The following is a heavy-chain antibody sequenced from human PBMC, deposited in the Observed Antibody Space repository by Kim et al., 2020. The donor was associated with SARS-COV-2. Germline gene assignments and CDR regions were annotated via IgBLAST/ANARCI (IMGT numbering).Heavy chain of an antibody. CDR1: GFTFNIYR. V-gene: IGHV3-48*02. Sequence: GGSLRLSCAASGFTFNIYRMNWVRQAPGKGLEWVWYISSSTIYYADSVTGRFSISRDNAKNSQFLQMNSLRDEDAAVYYCVRDGNHNWDLDYWGQGTLVTVSS. CDR2: ISSSTI. J-gene: IGHJ4*02. CDR3: VRDGNHNWDLDY. D-gene: IGHD1-1*01.